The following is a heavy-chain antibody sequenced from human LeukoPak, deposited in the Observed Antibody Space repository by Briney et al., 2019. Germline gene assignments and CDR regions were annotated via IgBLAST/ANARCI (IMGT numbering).Heavy chain of an antibody. CDR2: IYSGGST. V-gene: IGHV3-53*01. CDR3: AREEVVLYSSGWYVY. D-gene: IGHD6-19*01. Sequence: GGSLRLSCAASGFTVSSNYMSWVRQAPGKGLEWVSVIYSGGSTYYADSVKGRFTISRDNSKNTLYLQMNSLRAEDTAVYYCAREEVVLYSSGWYVYWGQGTLVTVSS. J-gene: IGHJ4*02. CDR1: GFTVSSNY.